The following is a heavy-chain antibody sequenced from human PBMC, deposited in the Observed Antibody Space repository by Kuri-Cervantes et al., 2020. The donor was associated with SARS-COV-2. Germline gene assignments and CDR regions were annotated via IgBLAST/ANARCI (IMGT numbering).Heavy chain of an antibody. V-gene: IGHV4-61*01. J-gene: IGHJ6*03. CDR1: GGSISSSSHY. Sequence: SETLSLTCTVSGGSISSSSHYWSWIRQPPGKGLEWIGYIYYSGSTNYNPSLKSRVTISVDTSKNQFSLKLSSVTAADTAVYYCARGQYCSSTSCYGNYYYMDVWGKGTTVTVSS. D-gene: IGHD2-2*01. CDR3: ARGQYCSSTSCYGNYYYMDV. CDR2: IYYSGST.